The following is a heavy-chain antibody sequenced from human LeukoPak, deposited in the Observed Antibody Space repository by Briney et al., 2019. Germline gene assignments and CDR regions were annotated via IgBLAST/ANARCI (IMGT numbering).Heavy chain of an antibody. CDR2: IYYSGST. J-gene: IGHJ4*02. CDR3: ARHGPCGGDCHIDY. D-gene: IGHD2-21*02. V-gene: IGHV4-39*01. CDR1: GGSISSSSYY. Sequence: PSETLSLTCTVSGGSISSSSYYWGWIRQPPGKGLEWIGSIYYSGSTNYNPSLKSRVTISVDTSKNQFSLKLSSVTAADTAVYYCARHGPCGGDCHIDYWGQGTLVTVSS.